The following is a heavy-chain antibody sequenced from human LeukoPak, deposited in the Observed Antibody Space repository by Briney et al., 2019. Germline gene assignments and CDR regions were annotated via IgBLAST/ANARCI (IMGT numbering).Heavy chain of an antibody. J-gene: IGHJ1*01. Sequence: SETLSLTCTVSGGSISSSSYYWGWIRQPPGKGLEWIGSICYSGSTYYNPSLKSRVTISVDTSKNQFSLKLSSVTAADTAVYYCARHLAEYFQHWGQGTLVTVSS. V-gene: IGHV4-39*01. CDR3: ARHLAEYFQH. CDR1: GGSISSSSYY. CDR2: ICYSGST.